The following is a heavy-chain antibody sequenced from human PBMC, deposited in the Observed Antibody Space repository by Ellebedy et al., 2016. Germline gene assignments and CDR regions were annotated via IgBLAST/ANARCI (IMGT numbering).Heavy chain of an antibody. V-gene: IGHV3-21*01. Sequence: GESMKISCAASGFTFSSYSLNWVRQAPGKGLEWVSSISSSSSYIYYADSVKGRFTISSDNAKNSLYLQMNSLRAEDTAVYYCARDLGVELDYWGQGTLVTVSS. CDR1: GFTFSSYS. J-gene: IGHJ4*02. CDR2: ISSSSSYI. CDR3: ARDLGVELDY.